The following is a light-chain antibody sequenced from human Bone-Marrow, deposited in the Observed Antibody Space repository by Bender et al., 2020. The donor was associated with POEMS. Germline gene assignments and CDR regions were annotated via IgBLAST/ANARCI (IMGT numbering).Light chain of an antibody. CDR1: SSDVGRYNY. V-gene: IGLV2-8*01. CDR3: SSYAGSNNSVV. Sequence: QSALTQPASVSDSPGQSITISCTGTSSDVGRYNYVSWYQQYPGKAPKLMIYDVIHRPSGVPDRFSGSKSGNTASLTVSGLQAEDEADYYCSSYAGSNNSVVFGGGTRVTAL. CDR2: DVI. J-gene: IGLJ2*01.